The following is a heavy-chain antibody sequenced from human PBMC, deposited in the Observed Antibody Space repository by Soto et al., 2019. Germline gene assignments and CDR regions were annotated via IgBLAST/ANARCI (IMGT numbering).Heavy chain of an antibody. CDR2: ISGYNGDT. CDR3: ARDSHSTKVFLVPKYDF. CDR1: GYTFIGYG. D-gene: IGHD2-8*01. V-gene: IGHV1-18*04. J-gene: IGHJ4*02. Sequence: QVQLVQSGAEVKKPGASVKVSCKTSGYTFIGYGISWVRQAPGQGLEWMGWISGYNGDTKYAQKFQGRVTMTTDTPTNTAYMEVRNLRPDDTAVYYLARDSHSTKVFLVPKYDFWGQVTLVTVST.